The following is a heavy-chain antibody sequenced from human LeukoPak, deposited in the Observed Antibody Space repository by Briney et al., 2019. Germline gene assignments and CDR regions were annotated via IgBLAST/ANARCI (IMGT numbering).Heavy chain of an antibody. D-gene: IGHD3-10*01. Sequence: PSETLSLTCIVSGGSISTNTYYWGWIRLPPGKGLEWIGEIHHRGTTYYNPSLRSRVTISVDTSKNQFSLRLTSVTAADTAVYDSARVTYNGYQHFDYWGQGNLVTVS. CDR2: IHHRGTT. V-gene: IGHV4-39*07. J-gene: IGHJ4*02. CDR3: ARVTYNGYQHFDY. CDR1: GGSISTNTYY.